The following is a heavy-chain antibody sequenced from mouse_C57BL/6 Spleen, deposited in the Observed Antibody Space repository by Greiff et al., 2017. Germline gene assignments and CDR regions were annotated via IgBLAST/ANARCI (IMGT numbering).Heavy chain of an antibody. CDR2: IHPNSGST. Sequence: QVQLQQPGAELVKPGASVQLSCKASGYTFTSYWMHWVKQRPGQGLEWIGLIHPNSGSTNYNEKFKSKATLTVDKSSSTAYMQRSSLTSEDSAVYYCARGGCYYGIDYWGQGTTLTVSS. D-gene: IGHD2-1*01. CDR3: ARGGCYYGIDY. CDR1: GYTFTSYW. J-gene: IGHJ2*01. V-gene: IGHV1-64*01.